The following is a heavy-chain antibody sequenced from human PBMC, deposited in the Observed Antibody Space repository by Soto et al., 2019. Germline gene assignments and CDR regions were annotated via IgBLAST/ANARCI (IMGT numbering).Heavy chain of an antibody. J-gene: IGHJ4*02. CDR2: IYYGGSA. D-gene: IGHD3-22*01. CDR3: ARGSYYYSGDSKKCFDY. V-gene: IGHV4-59*01. Sequence: PSETLSLTCTVSGGTFSPNYWSWIRQPPGKGLEWVGYIYYGGSASYNPSLKSRVTISVDRSKNQFSLILSSVTAADTAVYYCARGSYYYSGDSKKCFDYWGQGTLVTVSS. CDR1: GGTFSPNY.